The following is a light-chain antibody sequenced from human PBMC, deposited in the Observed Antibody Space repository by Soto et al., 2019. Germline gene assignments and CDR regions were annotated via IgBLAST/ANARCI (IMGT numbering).Light chain of an antibody. CDR2: VGS. Sequence: DIVMTRSALSLSVTTGEPASIACSSSQSLLHSNGYNYLDWYLQTPGHSPQLRIYVGSNRASGVPERCSGSGSAADFTMKISRVAAEDAGVYYCMQPLQSWTFGQGTKVDIK. J-gene: IGKJ1*01. CDR3: MQPLQSWT. CDR1: QSLLHSNGYNY. V-gene: IGKV2-28*01.